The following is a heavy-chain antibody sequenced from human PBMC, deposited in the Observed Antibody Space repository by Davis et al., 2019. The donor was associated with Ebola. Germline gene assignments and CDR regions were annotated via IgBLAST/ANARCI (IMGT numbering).Heavy chain of an antibody. Sequence: ASVKVSCKASGYTFTSYGISWVRQAPGQGLEWMGWISAYNGNTNYAQKLQGRVTMTRNTSISTAYMELSSLRSEDTAVYYCARIIRKYSYGYGYWGQGTLVTVSS. CDR3: ARIIRKYSYGYGY. J-gene: IGHJ4*02. V-gene: IGHV1-18*01. CDR1: GYTFTSYG. CDR2: ISAYNGNT. D-gene: IGHD5-18*01.